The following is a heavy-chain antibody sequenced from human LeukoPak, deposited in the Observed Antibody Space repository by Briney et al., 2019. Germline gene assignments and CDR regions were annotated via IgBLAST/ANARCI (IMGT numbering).Heavy chain of an antibody. D-gene: IGHD2/OR15-2a*01. J-gene: IGHJ4*02. Sequence: SETLSLTCTVSGGSIGSGDYYWSRIRQPPGKGLEWIGYIYYSGSTYYNPSLKSRVTISVDTSKNQFSLKLSSVTAADTAVYYCARDRGYFYDQLDYWGQGTLVTVSS. V-gene: IGHV4-30-4*01. CDR2: IYYSGST. CDR1: GGSIGSGDYY. CDR3: ARDRGYFYDQLDY.